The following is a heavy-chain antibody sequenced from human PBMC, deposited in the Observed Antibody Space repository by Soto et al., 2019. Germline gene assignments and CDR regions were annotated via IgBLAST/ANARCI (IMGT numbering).Heavy chain of an antibody. V-gene: IGHV1-3*01. CDR1: GYPFTSHA. J-gene: IGHJ4*02. CDR3: ARRSGAYGIDY. Sequence: QVQLVQSGAEVKKPGASVKVPCKASGYPFTSHAVQWVRQAPGQGLEWMGWISAGNGDTKYSEKFQGRLTITRDTSASTAYMELGSLRFEDTSVYYCARRSGAYGIDYWGQGTLVTVSS. CDR2: ISAGNGDT. D-gene: IGHD1-26*01.